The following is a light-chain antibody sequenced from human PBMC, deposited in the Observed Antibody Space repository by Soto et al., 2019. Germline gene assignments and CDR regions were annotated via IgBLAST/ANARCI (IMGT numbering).Light chain of an antibody. V-gene: IGKV3-20*01. Sequence: EIVLTQSPGTLSLSPGERATLSCRASQSVSSSYLAWYQQKPGQAPRLLIYGASSRATGIPDRFSGSGSGTDFTLTISRLEPEDFAVYYCQQYGSSAWTFGQGTKVVMK. CDR3: QQYGSSAWT. CDR1: QSVSSSY. CDR2: GAS. J-gene: IGKJ1*01.